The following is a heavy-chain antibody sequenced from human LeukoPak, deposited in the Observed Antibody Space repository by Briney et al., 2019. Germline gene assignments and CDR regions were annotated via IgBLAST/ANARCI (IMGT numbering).Heavy chain of an antibody. Sequence: ASVKVSCKASGYTFTSYDINWVRQATGQGLEWMGWMNPNSGNTGYAQKFQGRVTMTRNTSISRAYMELSGLRSEDTAAYYCARDVTSGFYYYYSMDVWGKGTTVTISS. CDR2: MNPNSGNT. J-gene: IGHJ6*03. D-gene: IGHD1-26*01. CDR1: GYTFTSYD. V-gene: IGHV1-8*01. CDR3: ARDVTSGFYYYYSMDV.